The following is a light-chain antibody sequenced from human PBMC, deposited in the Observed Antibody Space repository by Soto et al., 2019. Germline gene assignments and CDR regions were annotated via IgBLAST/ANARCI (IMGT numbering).Light chain of an antibody. V-gene: IGKV1-9*01. Sequence: DIQLTQSPSFLSASVGDRVTITCRDSHAINIFLAWFQQKPEKAPNLLISAASTVQSVVPSRFSGSGSETEFTLTSTSLQPEDSATYYCQQRNSYPRTFGQGTKVDI. CDR2: AAS. J-gene: IGKJ2*01. CDR3: QQRNSYPRT. CDR1: HAINIF.